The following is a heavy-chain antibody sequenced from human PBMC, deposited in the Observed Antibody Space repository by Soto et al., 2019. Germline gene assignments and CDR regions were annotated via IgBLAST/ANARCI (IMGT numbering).Heavy chain of an antibody. CDR3: ARDLFDY. J-gene: IGHJ4*01. V-gene: IGHV3-7*01. CDR1: GFTFRTYW. Sequence: GGSLRLSGAASGFTFRTYWMNWVRQAPGKGLKWVDKINEDGSEKYYVDSAKGRFTISRDNAKNSLYLQISSLRAEDTALYYCARDLFDYWGQGTLVTVSS. CDR2: INEDGSEK.